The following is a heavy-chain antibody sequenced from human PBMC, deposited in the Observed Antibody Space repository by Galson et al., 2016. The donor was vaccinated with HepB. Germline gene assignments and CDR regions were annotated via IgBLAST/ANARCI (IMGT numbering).Heavy chain of an antibody. Sequence: SETLSLTCTVSGDSISSSTYYWGWIRQPPGKGLEWIGNIYYSGSTYYNPSLKSRVTISVDTSKNQFSLKVTSVTAADTAVYYCIIMVREVFSFIDYWGQGTLVTVSS. CDR2: IYYSGST. CDR3: IIMVREVFSFIDY. CDR1: GDSISSSTYY. V-gene: IGHV4-39*01. J-gene: IGHJ4*02. D-gene: IGHD3-10*01.